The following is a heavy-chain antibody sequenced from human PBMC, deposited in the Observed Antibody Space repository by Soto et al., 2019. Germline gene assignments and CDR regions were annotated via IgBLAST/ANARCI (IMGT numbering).Heavy chain of an antibody. D-gene: IGHD6-13*01. V-gene: IGHV1-69*02. CDR3: ARGLIAAAAVGGFDY. J-gene: IGHJ4*02. Sequence: ASVKVSCKASGGTFSSYTISWVRQAPGQGLELMGRIIPILGIANYAQKFQGRVTITADKSTSTAYMELSSLRSEDTAVYYCARGLIAAAAVGGFDYWGQGTLVTVSS. CDR2: IIPILGIA. CDR1: GGTFSSYT.